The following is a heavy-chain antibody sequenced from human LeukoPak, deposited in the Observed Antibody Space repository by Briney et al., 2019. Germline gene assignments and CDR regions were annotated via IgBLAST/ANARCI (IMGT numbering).Heavy chain of an antibody. CDR3: ARQGYTVSYYFLDY. CDR2: IYPTGST. Sequence: PSETLSLTCDVSGGSVRSYWWGWVRLPAGKGLEWLGRIYPTGSTRFNPSLKSRLTLSIDTSTNQFSLTLTSVTAADTAVYFCARQGYTVSYYFLDYWSQGTLVTVSS. D-gene: IGHD1-26*01. CDR1: GGSVRSYW. J-gene: IGHJ4*02. V-gene: IGHV4-4*07.